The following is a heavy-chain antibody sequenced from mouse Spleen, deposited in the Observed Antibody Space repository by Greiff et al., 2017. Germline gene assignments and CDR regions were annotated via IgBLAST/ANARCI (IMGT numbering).Heavy chain of an antibody. D-gene: IGHD2-1*01. V-gene: IGHV1-42*01. Sequence: VQLQQSGPELVKPGASVKISCKASGYSFTGYYMNWVKQSPDKSLEWIGEINPSTGGTTYNQKFKAKATLTVDKSSSTAYMQLKSLTSEDSAVYYCASRGNYGYWYFDVWGTGTTVTVSS. CDR1: GYSFTGYY. J-gene: IGHJ1*03. CDR2: INPSTGGT. CDR3: ASRGNYGYWYFDV.